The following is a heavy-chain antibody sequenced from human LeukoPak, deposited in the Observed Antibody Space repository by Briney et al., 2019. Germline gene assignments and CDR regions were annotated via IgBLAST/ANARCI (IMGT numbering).Heavy chain of an antibody. J-gene: IGHJ3*02. Sequence: GGSLRLSCAASGFTFSSYAMSWVRQAPGKGLEWVSAISGSGGSTYYADSVKGRFTNSRDNSKNTLYLQMNSLRAEDTAVYYCAKGSGEDYGSSWYDDAFDIWGQGTMVTVSS. V-gene: IGHV3-23*01. CDR3: AKGSGEDYGSSWYDDAFDI. D-gene: IGHD6-13*01. CDR1: GFTFSSYA. CDR2: ISGSGGST.